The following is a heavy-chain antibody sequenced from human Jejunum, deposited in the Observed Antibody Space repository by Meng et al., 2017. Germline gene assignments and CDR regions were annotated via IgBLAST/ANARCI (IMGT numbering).Heavy chain of an antibody. Sequence: GGSLSLSCAASGFTFSSYSMNWVRQAPGKGLEWVSSISSTSSSIYYADSVKGRFTISRDNARNSLFLEMNSLRAEDTAVYYCAETKSSSWPLWGQGTLVTVSS. D-gene: IGHD6-19*01. CDR3: AETKSSSWPL. CDR1: GFTFSSYS. V-gene: IGHV3-21*01. J-gene: IGHJ4*02. CDR2: ISSTSSSI.